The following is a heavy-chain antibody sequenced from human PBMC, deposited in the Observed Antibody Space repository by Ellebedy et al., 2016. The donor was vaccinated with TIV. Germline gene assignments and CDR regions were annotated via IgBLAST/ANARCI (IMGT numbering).Heavy chain of an antibody. CDR1: GYTFTNYG. V-gene: IGHV1-18*01. Sequence: ASVKVSXXASGYTFTNYGISWVRQAPGQGLEWMGWISGYNGNTNYAQKLQGRVTMTTDTSTSTAYMELSSLRSEDTAVYYCARGTSSPRNYYGMDVWGQGTTVTVSS. D-gene: IGHD2-2*01. J-gene: IGHJ6*02. CDR2: ISGYNGNT. CDR3: ARGTSSPRNYYGMDV.